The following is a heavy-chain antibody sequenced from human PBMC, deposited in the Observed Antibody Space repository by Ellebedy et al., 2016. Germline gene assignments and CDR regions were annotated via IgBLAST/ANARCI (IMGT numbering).Heavy chain of an antibody. CDR1: GGSISSSSYY. D-gene: IGHD1-26*01. V-gene: IGHV4-39*01. CDR3: ARHFLVGLRGWFDP. J-gene: IGHJ5*02. Sequence: SETLSLTCTVSGGSISSSSYYWGWIRQPPGKGLEWIGSIYYSGSTYYNPSLKSRVTISVDTSKNQFSLKLSSVTAADTAVYYCARHFLVGLRGWFDPWGQGTLVTVSS. CDR2: IYYSGST.